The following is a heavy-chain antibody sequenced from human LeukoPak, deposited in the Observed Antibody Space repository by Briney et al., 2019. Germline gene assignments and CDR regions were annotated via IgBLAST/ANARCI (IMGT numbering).Heavy chain of an antibody. CDR2: IYSGGNT. Sequence: PGGSLRLSCAASGFTVSNNYMSWVRQAPGKGLEWVSAIYSGGNTYYSDSVKGRFTISRDNAKKSLYLQINTLRAEDTAVYYCVRGPHIAATSYWGQGTLVTVSS. J-gene: IGHJ4*02. CDR1: GFTVSNNY. CDR3: VRGPHIAATSY. V-gene: IGHV3-53*01. D-gene: IGHD6-25*01.